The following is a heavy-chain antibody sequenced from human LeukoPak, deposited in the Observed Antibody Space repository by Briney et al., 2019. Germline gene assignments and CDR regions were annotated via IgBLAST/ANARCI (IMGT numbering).Heavy chain of an antibody. CDR2: IIPILGIA. D-gene: IGHD4-23*01. Sequence: XVKVSCKASGGTFSSYTISWVRQAPGQGLEWMGRIIPILGIANYAQKFQGRVTITADKSTSTAYMELSSLRSEDTAVYYCARAIPNVDAVVTHFDYWGQGTLVTVSS. CDR1: GGTFSSYT. J-gene: IGHJ4*02. CDR3: ARAIPNVDAVVTHFDY. V-gene: IGHV1-69*02.